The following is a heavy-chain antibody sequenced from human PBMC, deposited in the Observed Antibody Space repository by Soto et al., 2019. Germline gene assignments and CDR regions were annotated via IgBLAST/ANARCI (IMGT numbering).Heavy chain of an antibody. V-gene: IGHV1-2*02. J-gene: IGHJ6*02. CDR3: ARASTSPYYDILTGELYYYYYGMDV. CDR1: GYTFTGYY. CDR2: INPNSGGT. D-gene: IGHD3-9*01. Sequence: ASVKVSCKASGYTFTGYYMHWVRQAPGQGLEWMGWINPNSGGTNYAQKFQGRVTMTRDTSISTAYMELSRLRSDDTAVYYCARASTSPYYDILTGELYYYYYGMDVWGQGTTVTVPS.